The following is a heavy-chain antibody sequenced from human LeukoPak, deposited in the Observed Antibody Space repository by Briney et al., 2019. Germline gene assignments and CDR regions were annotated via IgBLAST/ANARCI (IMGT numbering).Heavy chain of an antibody. CDR3: AKDVSGSGWYSFLSVDY. CDR1: GFTVSSNY. Sequence: GGSLRLSCAASGFTVSSNYMSWVRQAPGKGLEWVSVIYSGGSTYYADSVKGRFTISRDNSKNTLYLQMNSLRAEDTAVYYCAKDVSGSGWYSFLSVDYWGQGTLVTVSS. D-gene: IGHD6-19*01. CDR2: IYSGGST. V-gene: IGHV3-66*01. J-gene: IGHJ4*02.